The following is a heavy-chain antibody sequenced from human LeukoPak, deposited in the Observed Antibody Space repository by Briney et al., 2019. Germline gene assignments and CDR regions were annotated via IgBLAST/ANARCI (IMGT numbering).Heavy chain of an antibody. CDR2: ISGSGGST. Sequence: GGSLRLSCAASGFTFSSYAMSWVRQAPGKGLEWVSAISGSGGSTYYADSVKGRFTISRDNSKNTLYLQMNSLRAEDTAVYSCAKFEASRPVYFDYWGQGTLVTVSS. V-gene: IGHV3-23*01. CDR1: GFTFSSYA. J-gene: IGHJ4*02. D-gene: IGHD2-21*01. CDR3: AKFEASRPVYFDY.